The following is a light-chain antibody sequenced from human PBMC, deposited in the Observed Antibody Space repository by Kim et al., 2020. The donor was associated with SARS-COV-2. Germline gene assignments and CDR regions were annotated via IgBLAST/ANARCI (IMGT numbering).Light chain of an antibody. J-gene: IGLJ1*01. CDR3: SSYAGSNNV. V-gene: IGLV2-14*02. CDR1: SNDIGNYNL. Sequence: QSVLTQPASVSGSPGQSITISCTGTSNDIGNYNLVSWYQQCPGKAPKLIIFEVSERPSGVSNRFSGSKSGNTASLTVSGLQAEDEADYYCSSYAGSNNVFGTGTKVTVL. CDR2: EVS.